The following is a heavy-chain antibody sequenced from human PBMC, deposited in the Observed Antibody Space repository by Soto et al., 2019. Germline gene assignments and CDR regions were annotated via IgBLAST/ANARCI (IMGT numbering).Heavy chain of an antibody. CDR2: ISSSSSYI. J-gene: IGHJ3*02. CDR3: AKDKKTIVLMVYAYDAAFDI. V-gene: IGHV3-21*01. Sequence: PGGSLRRSCAVSGVTFSSYSMNWVRQAPGEGLEWVSSISSSSSYIYYADSVKGRFTISRDNSKNTLYLQMNSLRAEDTAVYYCAKDKKTIVLMVYAYDAAFDIWGQGTMVTGS. D-gene: IGHD2-8*01. CDR1: GVTFSSYS.